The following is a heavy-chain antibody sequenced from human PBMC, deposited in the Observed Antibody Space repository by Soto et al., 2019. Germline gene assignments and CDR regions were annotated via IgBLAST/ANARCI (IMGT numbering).Heavy chain of an antibody. V-gene: IGHV4-31*03. J-gene: IGHJ4*02. CDR3: AREPSI. CDR1: GGSINSGGYY. CDR2: IYYSGST. Sequence: QVQLQESGPGLVKPSQTLSLTCTVSGGSINSGGYYWSWIRQHPGKGLEWIGYIYYSGSTYYNPSLWRRVTRSVDTSKNQSSLRRSSVSAAVTAVYYCAREPSIWGPGTLVTVSS.